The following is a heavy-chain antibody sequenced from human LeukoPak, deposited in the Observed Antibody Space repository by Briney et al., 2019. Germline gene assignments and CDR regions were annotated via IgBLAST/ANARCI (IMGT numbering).Heavy chain of an antibody. V-gene: IGHV3-21*01. CDR2: ISGTSSYI. CDR3: ARGTLLTPFDY. CDR1: GFTFSSYS. Sequence: GGSLRLSCAASGFTFSSYSMNWVRQAPGKGLEWVSSISGTSSYIYYADSVKGRFTISRDNAKNSVFLQMNSLRAEDTAVYYCARGTLLTPFDYWGQGTLVTVSS. J-gene: IGHJ4*02. D-gene: IGHD3-9*01.